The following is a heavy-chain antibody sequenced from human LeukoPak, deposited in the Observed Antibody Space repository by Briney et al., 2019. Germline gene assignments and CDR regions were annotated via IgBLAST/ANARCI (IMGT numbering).Heavy chain of an antibody. J-gene: IGHJ4*02. D-gene: IGHD3-3*01. CDR1: GGSISSGTYY. CDR2: IYTSGNT. CDR3: ASQGLRFLEWVY. Sequence: SETLSLTCTVFGGSISSGTYYWSWIRQPAGKGLEWIGRIYTSGNTNYNPSLKSRVTISEDTSNNQFSLRLSSVTAADTAVYYCASQGLRFLEWVYWGQGTLVTVSS. V-gene: IGHV4-61*02.